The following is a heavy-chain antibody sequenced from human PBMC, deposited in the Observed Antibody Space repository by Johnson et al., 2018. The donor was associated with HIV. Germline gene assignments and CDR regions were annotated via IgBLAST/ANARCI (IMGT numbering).Heavy chain of an antibody. CDR3: ANWAYYYGSGYAFDI. Sequence: HVQLVESGGGVVQPGRSLRLSCAASGFTFSSYAMHWVRQAPGKGLEWVAVISYDGSNKYYVDSVKGRFTISRDNSKNTLYLQMNSLRSEDTAVYYCANWAYYYGSGYAFDIWGQGTMVTVSA. CDR2: ISYDGSNK. D-gene: IGHD3-10*01. J-gene: IGHJ3*02. CDR1: GFTFSSYA. V-gene: IGHV3-30*04.